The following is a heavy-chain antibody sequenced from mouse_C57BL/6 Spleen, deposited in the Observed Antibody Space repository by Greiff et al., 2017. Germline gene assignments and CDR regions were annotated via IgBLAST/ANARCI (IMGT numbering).Heavy chain of an antibody. V-gene: IGHV1-81*01. J-gene: IGHJ2*01. D-gene: IGHD1-1*01. Sequence: QVQLQQSGAELARPGASVKLSCKASGYTFTSYGISWVKQRTGQGLEWIGEIYPRSGTTYYNEKFKGKATLTADKSSSTAYMELRSLTSEDSAVYFCARDYYYYGSSPYYVDYWGKGTTLTVSS. CDR2: IYPRSGTT. CDR1: GYTFTSYG. CDR3: ARDYYYYGSSPYYVDY.